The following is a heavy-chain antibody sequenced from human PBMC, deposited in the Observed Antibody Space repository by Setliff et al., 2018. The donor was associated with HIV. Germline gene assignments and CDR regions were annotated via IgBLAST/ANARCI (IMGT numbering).Heavy chain of an antibody. CDR3: ARGGGDYVHSGYFQH. Sequence: SVKVSCKASGGTFSSYAISWVRQAPGQGLEWMGGIIPIFGTANYAQKFQGRVTITTDESTSTAYMELSSLRSEDTAVYYCARGGGDYVHSGYFQHWGQGTLVTVSS. CDR2: IIPIFGTA. J-gene: IGHJ1*01. CDR1: GGTFSSYA. D-gene: IGHD4-17*01. V-gene: IGHV1-69*05.